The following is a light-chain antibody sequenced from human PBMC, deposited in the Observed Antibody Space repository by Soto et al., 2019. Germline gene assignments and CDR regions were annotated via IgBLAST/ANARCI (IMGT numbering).Light chain of an antibody. J-gene: IGLJ3*02. V-gene: IGLV2-8*01. Sequence: QSVLTQPPSASGSPGQSVTISCTGTSSDVGAYKYVSWYQQYPGKAPKLMIYEVSKRPSGVPDRFSGSKSGNTASPTVSGLQAEDEADYYCTSYVGSDIWVFGGGTKVTVL. CDR2: EVS. CDR1: SSDVGAYKY. CDR3: TSYVGSDIWV.